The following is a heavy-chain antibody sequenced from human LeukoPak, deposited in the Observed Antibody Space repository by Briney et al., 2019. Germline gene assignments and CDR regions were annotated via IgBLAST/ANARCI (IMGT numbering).Heavy chain of an antibody. D-gene: IGHD3-3*01. V-gene: IGHV4-4*07. CDR2: IYTSGST. Sequence: SETLSLTCTVSGGSISSYYWSWIRQPAGKGLEWIGRIYTSGSTNYNPSLMSRVTMSLVTSKNQFSLKLSSVTATNTAVYYCARDTQQDFWSGYYSWFDPWGQGTLVTVSS. CDR3: ARDTQQDFWSGYYSWFDP. J-gene: IGHJ5*02. CDR1: GGSISSYY.